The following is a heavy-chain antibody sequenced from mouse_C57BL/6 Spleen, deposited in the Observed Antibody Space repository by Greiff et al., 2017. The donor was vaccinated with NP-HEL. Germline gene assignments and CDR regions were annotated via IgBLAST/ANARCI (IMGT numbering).Heavy chain of an antibody. CDR3: ARHGGSFYYAMDY. J-gene: IGHJ4*01. CDR2: IWSDGST. V-gene: IGHV2-6-1*01. Sequence: VKLKESGPGLVAPSQSLSITCTVSGFSLTSYGVHWVRQPPGKGLEWLVVIWSDGSTTYNSALKSRLSISKDNSKSQVFLKMNSLQTDDTAMYYCARHGGSFYYAMDYWGQGTSVTVSS. CDR1: GFSLTSYG.